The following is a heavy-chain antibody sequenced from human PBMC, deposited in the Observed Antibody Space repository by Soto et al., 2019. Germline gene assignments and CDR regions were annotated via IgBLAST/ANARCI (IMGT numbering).Heavy chain of an antibody. Sequence: QVHLVQSGAEVKKPGASVKVSCEASGYTFTTYSMHWVRQAPGQRLEWMGWINTGSGNTKYSQKFQGRVTITRDTSASTAYMELRSLRSEDTAVYYCARWGYSDSSGIFDYWGQGTRVTVSS. D-gene: IGHD3-22*01. V-gene: IGHV1-3*04. CDR1: GYTFTTYS. J-gene: IGHJ4*02. CDR2: INTGSGNT. CDR3: ARWGYSDSSGIFDY.